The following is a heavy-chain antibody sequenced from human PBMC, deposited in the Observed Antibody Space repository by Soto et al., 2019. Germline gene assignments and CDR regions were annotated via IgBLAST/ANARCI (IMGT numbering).Heavy chain of an antibody. CDR3: ASVKSSPPYYYGYGRDV. CDR2: ISAYNGNT. J-gene: IGHJ6*02. CDR1: GYTFTSYG. Sequence: QVQLVQSGAEVKKPGASVKVSCKASGYTFTSYGISWVRQARGQGLEWMGWISAYNGNTNYAQKLQGRVTMTTDTSTSTAYMELRSLRSDDTAVYYFASVKSSPPYYYGYGRDVWGQGTTVTVSS. V-gene: IGHV1-18*01. D-gene: IGHD2-2*01.